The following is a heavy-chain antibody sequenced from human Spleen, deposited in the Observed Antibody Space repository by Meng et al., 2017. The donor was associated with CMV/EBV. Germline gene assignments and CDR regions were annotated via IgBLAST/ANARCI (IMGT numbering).Heavy chain of an antibody. J-gene: IGHJ4*02. D-gene: IGHD2-2*01. Sequence: GSNSSSNWWSWVRQPPGKGLEWIGEIYHSGSTNYNPSLKSRVTISVDKSKNQFSLKLSSVTAADTAVYYCARGCSSTSCYLGGFDYWGQGTLVTVSS. CDR3: ARGCSSTSCYLGGFDY. CDR1: GSNSSSNW. V-gene: IGHV4-4*02. CDR2: IYHSGST.